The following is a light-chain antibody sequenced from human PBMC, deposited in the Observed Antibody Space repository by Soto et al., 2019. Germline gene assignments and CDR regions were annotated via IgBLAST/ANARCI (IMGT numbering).Light chain of an antibody. V-gene: IGKV3-15*01. CDR3: QQDNHWPPWT. CDR2: GAS. Sequence: EIVMTQSPATLSASPGERATLSCRASQSVSSNLAWYQQKPGQAPRLLIYGASTWATGIPARFSGSGSGTEFTLPISSLQSADFAVYYCQQDNHWPPWTFGQGTKVDIK. J-gene: IGKJ1*01. CDR1: QSVSSN.